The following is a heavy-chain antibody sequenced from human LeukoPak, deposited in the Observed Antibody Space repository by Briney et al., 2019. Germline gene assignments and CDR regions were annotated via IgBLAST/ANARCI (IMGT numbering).Heavy chain of an antibody. Sequence: PSETLSFTCTVSGGSISSGGYYWSWIRQHPGKGLEWIGYSYYTGTTNYNPSLKSRVTISVDTSKNQFSLKLSSVTAADTAVYHCARRPGDSSGFDMWGQGTMVTVSS. CDR1: GGSISSGGYY. CDR3: ARRPGDSSGFDM. CDR2: SYYTGTT. V-gene: IGHV4-61*08. J-gene: IGHJ3*02. D-gene: IGHD3-22*01.